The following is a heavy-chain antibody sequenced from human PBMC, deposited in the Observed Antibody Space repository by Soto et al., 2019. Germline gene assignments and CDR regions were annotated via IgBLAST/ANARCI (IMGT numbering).Heavy chain of an antibody. D-gene: IGHD3-9*01. CDR1: GGYFIGYY. J-gene: IGHJ6*02. CDR2: INHRGST. V-gene: IGHV4-34*01. CDR3: ARIDRGDV. Sequence: PSVPMSVTCAVDGGYFIGYYWSWIRQHPGKGLEWIGEINHRGSTNYNPSLKSRVTISIDTSKNQFSLKLSSVTAADTAMYYCARIDRGDVWGQGTTVTVSS.